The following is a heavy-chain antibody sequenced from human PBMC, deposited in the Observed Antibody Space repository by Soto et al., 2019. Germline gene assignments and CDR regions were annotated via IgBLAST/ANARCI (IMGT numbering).Heavy chain of an antibody. CDR3: ARQAASYDSSGFYPDTFDI. CDR2: IYYSGST. V-gene: IGHV4-30-4*01. D-gene: IGHD3-22*01. J-gene: IGHJ3*02. CDR1: GGSVSSGDYY. Sequence: SETLSLTCTVSGGSVSSGDYYWSWIRQPPGKGLEWIGYIYYSGSTSCNPSLKSRLTISLDPSKNQFSLKLNSVTAADTAVYYCARQAASYDSSGFYPDTFDIWGQGTLVTVSS.